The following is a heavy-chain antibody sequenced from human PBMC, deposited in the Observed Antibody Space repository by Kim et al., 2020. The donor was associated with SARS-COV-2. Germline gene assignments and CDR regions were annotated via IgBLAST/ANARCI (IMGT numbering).Heavy chain of an antibody. CDR1: GYTLTELS. Sequence: ASVKVSCKVSGYTLTELSMHWVRQAPGKGLEWMGGFDPEDGETIYAQKFQGRVTMTEDTSTDTAYMELSSLRSEDTAVYYCATVIVVVPAAMDHYGMDVWGQGTTVTVSS. V-gene: IGHV1-24*01. CDR3: ATVIVVVPAAMDHYGMDV. CDR2: FDPEDGET. D-gene: IGHD2-2*01. J-gene: IGHJ6*02.